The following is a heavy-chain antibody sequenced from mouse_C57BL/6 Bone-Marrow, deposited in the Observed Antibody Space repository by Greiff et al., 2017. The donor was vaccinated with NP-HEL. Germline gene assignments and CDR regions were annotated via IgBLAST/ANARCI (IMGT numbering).Heavy chain of an antibody. CDR3: SRYGNSLDY. CDR2: INPGSGGT. J-gene: IGHJ2*01. V-gene: IGHV1-54*01. D-gene: IGHD2-1*01. Sequence: VQLQQSGAELVRPGTSVTVSCKASGYAFTNYLIEWVKQRPGQGLEWIGVINPGSGGTNYNEKFKGKATLTADKSSSTAYMQLSSLTSEDSAVYFWSRYGNSLDYWGQGTTLTVSS. CDR1: GYAFTNYL.